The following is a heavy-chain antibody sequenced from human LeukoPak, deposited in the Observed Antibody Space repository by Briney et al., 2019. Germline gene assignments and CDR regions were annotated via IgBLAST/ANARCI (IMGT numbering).Heavy chain of an antibody. V-gene: IGHV1-18*01. D-gene: IGHD3-10*01. CDR2: ISAYNGNT. Sequence: ASVKVSCKASGYTFTSYGISWVRQAPGQGLEWMGWISAYNGNTNYAQKFQGRVTMTRDTSTSTVYMELSSLRSEDTAVYYCARSSEAGSYFFDYWGQGTLVTVSS. CDR1: GYTFTSYG. CDR3: ARSSEAGSYFFDY. J-gene: IGHJ4*02.